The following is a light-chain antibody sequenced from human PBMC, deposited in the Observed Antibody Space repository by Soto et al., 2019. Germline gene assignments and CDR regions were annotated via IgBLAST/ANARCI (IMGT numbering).Light chain of an antibody. Sequence: EIVLTQSPATLSLSPGDRATLSCRASQSVNTYVAWYRQRPGQAPRLLMFDASRRASGIPARVSGTGSGTDFTLTLSSLEPEDFAIYYCQQRSDWPWTFGQGTRV. J-gene: IGKJ1*01. CDR3: QQRSDWPWT. CDR1: QSVNTY. V-gene: IGKV3-11*01. CDR2: DAS.